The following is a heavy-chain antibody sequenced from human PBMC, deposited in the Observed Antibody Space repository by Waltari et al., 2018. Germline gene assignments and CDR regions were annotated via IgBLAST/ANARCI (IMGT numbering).Heavy chain of an antibody. Sequence: EEQLVESGGDLVKPGGSLRLSCVGSGFTFSNAWMNWVRQAPGKGLEWVGRVKSKANGETIDYAAPVKGRVTISRDDSKNTVYPQMNSLKIEDTAVYYCATGGYFFDYWGQGTLVTVSS. CDR2: VKSKANGETI. D-gene: IGHD6-13*01. CDR3: ATGGYFFDY. CDR1: GFTFSNAW. V-gene: IGHV3-15*07. J-gene: IGHJ4*02.